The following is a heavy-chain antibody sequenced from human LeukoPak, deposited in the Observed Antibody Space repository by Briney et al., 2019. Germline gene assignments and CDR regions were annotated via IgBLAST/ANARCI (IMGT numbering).Heavy chain of an antibody. J-gene: IGHJ4*02. D-gene: IGHD3-16*01. Sequence: PGGSLRLSCAASGFTFNIYALPWVRQAPGKGLEWVAVISDDESSKKYAESVKGRFTISRDNSKKTLNLQLNSLRPEDTAVYYCARDGGEGFEAFDQWGQGTLVTVSS. CDR2: ISDDESSK. CDR1: GFTFNIYA. V-gene: IGHV3-30*04. CDR3: ARDGGEGFEAFDQ.